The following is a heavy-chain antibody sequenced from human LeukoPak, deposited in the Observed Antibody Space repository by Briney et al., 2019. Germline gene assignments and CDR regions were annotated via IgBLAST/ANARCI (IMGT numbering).Heavy chain of an antibody. Sequence: GGSLRLSCAASGFTFSSYGMHWVRQAPGKGLEWVAFIRYDGSNKYYADSVKGRFTIPRDNSKNTLYLQMNSLRAEDTAVYYCAKDLVNGSGWYWSYYYGMDVWGQGTTVTVSS. CDR1: GFTFSSYG. CDR3: AKDLVNGSGWYWSYYYGMDV. V-gene: IGHV3-30*02. D-gene: IGHD6-13*01. CDR2: IRYDGSNK. J-gene: IGHJ6*02.